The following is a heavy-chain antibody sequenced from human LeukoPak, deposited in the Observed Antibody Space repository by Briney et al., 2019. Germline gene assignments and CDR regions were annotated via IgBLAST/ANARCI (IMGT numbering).Heavy chain of an antibody. Sequence: PGGSLRLSYAASGFTFSSYAMSWVRQAPGKGLEWVSAISGSGGSTYYADSVKGRFTISRDNSKNTLYLQMNSLRAEDTAVYYCAKGLMAYDFWSGSNFDYWGQGTLVTVSS. J-gene: IGHJ4*02. CDR1: GFTFSSYA. D-gene: IGHD3-3*01. V-gene: IGHV3-23*01. CDR3: AKGLMAYDFWSGSNFDY. CDR2: ISGSGGST.